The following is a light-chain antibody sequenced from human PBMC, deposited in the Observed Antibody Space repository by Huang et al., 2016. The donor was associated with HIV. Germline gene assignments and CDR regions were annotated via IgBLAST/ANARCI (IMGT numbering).Light chain of an antibody. CDR3: QQYDKWPPLLT. CDR2: VAS. Sequence: EIVMTQSPATLSVSPGERVILSCRASESVGSSLAWYQQKPGQGPRHLIDVASTRASCVPTRFRGSVSGTEFTLSISGLQSADVAVYYCQQYDKWPPLLTFGGGTKVEIK. CDR1: ESVGSS. V-gene: IGKV3-15*01. J-gene: IGKJ4*01.